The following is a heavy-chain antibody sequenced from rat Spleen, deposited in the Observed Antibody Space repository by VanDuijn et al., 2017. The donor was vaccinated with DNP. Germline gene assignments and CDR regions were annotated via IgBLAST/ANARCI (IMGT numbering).Heavy chain of an antibody. Sequence: EVQLVESGGGLVQPGRSLKLSCAASGFTFSDYNMAWVRQAPKKGLEWVATIIYDGSSTYYGDSVKGRFTISRDNAKSTLYLQMDSLRSEDTATYYCATPGIGTTPFDYWGQGVMVTVSS. CDR2: IIYDGSST. CDR3: ATPGIGTTPFDY. J-gene: IGHJ2*01. CDR1: GFTFSDYN. D-gene: IGHD1-5*01. V-gene: IGHV5-7*01.